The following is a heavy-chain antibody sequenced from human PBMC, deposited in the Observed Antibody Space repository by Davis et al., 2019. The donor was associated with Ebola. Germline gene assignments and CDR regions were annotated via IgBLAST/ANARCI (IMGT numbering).Heavy chain of an antibody. V-gene: IGHV6-1*01. CDR1: GDSVSSGG. CDR3: VRGWGRSGLDV. D-gene: IGHD3-16*01. J-gene: IGHJ6*02. Sequence: HPQTLSPTCAISGDSVSSGGWNWIRQSPSRGSEWSGSTYYNSKWLNDYAASVKSRISINPDTSKNQLSLQLNSVTPEDAAVYYCVRGWGRSGLDVWGEGTTVTV. CDR2: TYYNSKWLN.